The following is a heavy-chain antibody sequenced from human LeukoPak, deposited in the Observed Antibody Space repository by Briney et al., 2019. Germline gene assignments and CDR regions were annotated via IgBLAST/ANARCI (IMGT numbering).Heavy chain of an antibody. J-gene: IGHJ4*02. Sequence: SETLSLTCIVSGGSISSYYWSWIRQPPGKGLEWIGYIYYSGRTNYNPSLKSRVTISVDTSKNQFSLTLSSVTAADTAVYYCARGQKYRNGYTVTELGSGYFDYWGQGTLVTVSS. D-gene: IGHD5-18*01. CDR3: ARGQKYRNGYTVTELGSGYFDY. V-gene: IGHV4-59*01. CDR2: IYYSGRT. CDR1: GGSISSYY.